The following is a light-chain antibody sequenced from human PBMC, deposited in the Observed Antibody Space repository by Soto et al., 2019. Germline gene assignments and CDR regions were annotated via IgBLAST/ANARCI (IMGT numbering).Light chain of an antibody. J-gene: IGKJ4*01. V-gene: IGKV3-15*01. CDR3: QQYTDWPWGT. CDR1: QRVHSN. Sequence: EIVMTQSPATLSLSPGETATLSCRASQRVHSNLAWFQQHPGQAPRLLIYGASSSATGIPVRFSGSGSGAEFTLTISSLQPEDFAVYYCQQYTDWPWGTFGGGTKVEIK. CDR2: GAS.